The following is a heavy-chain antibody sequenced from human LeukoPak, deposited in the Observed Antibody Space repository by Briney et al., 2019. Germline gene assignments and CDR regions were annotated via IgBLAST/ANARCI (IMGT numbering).Heavy chain of an antibody. J-gene: IGHJ4*02. D-gene: IGHD1-26*01. Sequence: PGGSLRLSCAASGFTFSSYAMHWVRQAPGKGLEWVAVISYDGSNKYYADSVKGRFTISRDNSKNTLYLQMNSLRAEDTAVYYCARELTLDWELLAPNLDYWGQGTLVTVSS. CDR3: ARELTLDWELLAPNLDY. CDR1: GFTFSSYA. V-gene: IGHV3-30-3*01. CDR2: ISYDGSNK.